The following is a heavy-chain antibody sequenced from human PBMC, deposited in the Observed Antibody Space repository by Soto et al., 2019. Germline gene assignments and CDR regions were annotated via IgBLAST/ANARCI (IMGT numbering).Heavy chain of an antibody. Sequence: PSETLSLTCSVSGDSIRSSSYWGWIRQPPGKGLEWIGSIYSTGNTYYNPSLNSQVTISVDTSKNQFSLNVISVTAADTAVYYCRRSSRYSTDVWGQGTTVTVSS. D-gene: IGHD6-13*01. V-gene: IGHV4-39*01. CDR1: GDSIRSSSY. CDR3: RRSSRYSTDV. CDR2: IYSTGNT. J-gene: IGHJ6*02.